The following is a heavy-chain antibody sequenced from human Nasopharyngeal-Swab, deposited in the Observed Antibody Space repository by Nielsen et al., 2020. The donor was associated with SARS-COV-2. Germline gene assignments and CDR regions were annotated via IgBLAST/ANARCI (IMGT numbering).Heavy chain of an antibody. Sequence: WIRQPPGKALEWLAHIFSNDEKSYSTSLKSRLTITKDTSKNQVVLTMTNMDPVDTATYYCAHRLGGSSTIGYFDYWGQGTLVTVSS. CDR2: IFSNDEK. CDR3: AHRLGGSSTIGYFDY. J-gene: IGHJ4*02. D-gene: IGHD1-26*01. V-gene: IGHV2-26*01.